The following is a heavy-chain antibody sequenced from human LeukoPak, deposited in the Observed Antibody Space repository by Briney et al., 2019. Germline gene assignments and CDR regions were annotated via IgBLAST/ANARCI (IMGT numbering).Heavy chain of an antibody. CDR3: AKDHYYGSGSYSRWVYFDY. CDR1: GFTFDIYT. J-gene: IGHJ4*02. V-gene: IGHV3-43*01. Sequence: GGSRGLSFAASGFTFDIYTCHWFRQAPGRGLEWVSLIGWDGGSTYYADSVKGRFTISRDNSKNSLYLQMNSLRTEDTALYFCAKDHYYGSGSYSRWVYFDYWGQGTLVTVSS. D-gene: IGHD3-10*01. CDR2: IGWDGGST.